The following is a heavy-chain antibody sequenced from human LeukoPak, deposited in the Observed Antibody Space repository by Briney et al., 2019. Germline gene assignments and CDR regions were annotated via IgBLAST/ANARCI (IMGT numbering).Heavy chain of an antibody. J-gene: IGHJ4*02. D-gene: IGHD3-16*01. CDR3: ARGLGEN. CDR1: GFTFSNYA. Sequence: PGGSLRLSCAASGFTFSNYAMSWVRQPPGKGLEWIGSIYYSGSTYYNPSLKSRVTISVDTSKNQFSLKLSSVTAAGTAVYYCARGLGENWGQGTLVTVSS. V-gene: IGHV4-39*07. CDR2: IYYSGST.